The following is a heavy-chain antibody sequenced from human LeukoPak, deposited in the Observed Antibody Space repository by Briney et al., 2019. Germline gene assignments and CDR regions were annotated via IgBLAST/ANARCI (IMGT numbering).Heavy chain of an antibody. CDR1: GGSISSGSYY. Sequence: PSQTLSLTCTVSGGSISSGSYYWSWIRQPAGKGLEWIGRIYTSGSTNYNPSLKSRVTISIDPSKNQFSLKLSSVTAADTAVYYCARGVAAAGTIWFDPWGQGTLVTVSS. CDR3: ARGVAAAGTIWFDP. D-gene: IGHD6-13*01. J-gene: IGHJ5*02. CDR2: IYTSGST. V-gene: IGHV4-61*02.